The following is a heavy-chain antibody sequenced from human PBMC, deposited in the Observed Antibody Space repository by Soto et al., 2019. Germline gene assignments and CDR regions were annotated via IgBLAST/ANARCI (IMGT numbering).Heavy chain of an antibody. J-gene: IGHJ4*02. CDR3: ARIFYPERWLDY. CDR1: GFTFSSYA. V-gene: IGHV3-23*01. Sequence: GGSLRLSCAASGFTFSSYAMSWVRQAPGKGLEWVSAISGSGGSTYYADSVKGRFTISRDNSKNTLYLQMNSLRAEDTAVYYCARIFYPERWLDYWGQGTLVTVSS. CDR2: ISGSGGST.